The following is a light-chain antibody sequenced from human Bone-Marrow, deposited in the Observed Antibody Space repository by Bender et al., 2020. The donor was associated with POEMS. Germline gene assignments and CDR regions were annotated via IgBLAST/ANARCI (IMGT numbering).Light chain of an antibody. J-gene: IGLJ3*02. CDR1: SSDVGGYNY. CDR2: DVS. CDR3: CSYRANRPWV. V-gene: IGLV2-14*03. Sequence: QSALTQPASVSGSPGQSVTISCTGTSSDVGGYNYVSWYQQHPAKAPKLMIYDVSNRPSGVSNRFSGSKSGNTASLTISGLQTEDEADYYCCSYRANRPWVFGGGTKLAVL.